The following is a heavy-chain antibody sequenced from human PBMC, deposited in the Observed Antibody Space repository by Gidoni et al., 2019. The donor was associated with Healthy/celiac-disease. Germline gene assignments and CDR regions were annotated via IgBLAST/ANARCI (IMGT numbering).Heavy chain of an antibody. CDR3: AKTIYYCSGGSCYPYYYYYYGMDV. Sequence: EVQLLESGGGLVQPGGSLRRSCAASGCTFSSYAMSWVSQAPGKGLEWVSAISGSGGSPYYADSVKGRFTISRDNSKNTLYLQMNSLRAEDTAVYYCAKTIYYCSGGSCYPYYYYYYGMDVWGQGTTVTVSS. V-gene: IGHV3-23*01. CDR1: GCTFSSYA. J-gene: IGHJ6*02. CDR2: ISGSGGSP. D-gene: IGHD2-15*01.